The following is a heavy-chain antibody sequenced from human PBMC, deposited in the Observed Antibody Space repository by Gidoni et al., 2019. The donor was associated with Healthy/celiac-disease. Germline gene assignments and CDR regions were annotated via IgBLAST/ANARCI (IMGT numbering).Heavy chain of an antibody. Sequence: KVSCTVSGYTLTELSLHWVLQAPGKGLEWMGGFDPEDGETIYAQKFQGRVTMTEDTSTDTAYMELSSLRSEDTAVYYCATGLQYCSGGSCYSGWFDPWGQGTLVTVSS. CDR3: ATGLQYCSGGSCYSGWFDP. CDR2: FDPEDGET. V-gene: IGHV1-24*01. D-gene: IGHD2-15*01. J-gene: IGHJ5*02. CDR1: GYTLTELS.